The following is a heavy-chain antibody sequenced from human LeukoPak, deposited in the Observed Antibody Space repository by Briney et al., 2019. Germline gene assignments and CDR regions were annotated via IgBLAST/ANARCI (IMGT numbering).Heavy chain of an antibody. CDR3: AKDYSSLSYYYYGMDV. V-gene: IGHV3-53*05. J-gene: IGHJ6*02. CDR2: IYSGGTT. CDR1: GFTVSSNY. D-gene: IGHD6-13*01. Sequence: GGSLRLSCAASGFTVSSNYMSWVRQAPGKGLEWVSVIYSGGTTYYADSVKGRFTISRDNAKNSLYLQMNSLRAEDTALYYCAKDYSSLSYYYYGMDVWGQGTTVTVSS.